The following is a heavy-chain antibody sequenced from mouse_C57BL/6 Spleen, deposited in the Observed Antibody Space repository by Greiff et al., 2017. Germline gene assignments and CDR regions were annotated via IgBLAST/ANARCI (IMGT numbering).Heavy chain of an antibody. V-gene: IGHV1-54*01. Sequence: VQLQQSGAELVRPGTSVKVSCKASGYAFTNYLIEWVKQRPGQGLEWIGVINPGSGGTNYNEKFKGKATLTADKSSSTAYMQLSSLTSEDAAVYCCARRNDDYDEDYAMDYWGQGTSVTVSS. J-gene: IGHJ4*01. D-gene: IGHD2-4*01. CDR2: INPGSGGT. CDR1: GYAFTNYL. CDR3: ARRNDDYDEDYAMDY.